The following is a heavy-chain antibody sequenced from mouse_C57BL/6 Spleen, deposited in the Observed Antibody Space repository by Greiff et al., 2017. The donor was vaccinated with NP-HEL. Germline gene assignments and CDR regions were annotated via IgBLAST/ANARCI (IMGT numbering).Heavy chain of an antibody. CDR2: INPNYGTT. D-gene: IGHD1-1*01. CDR1: GYSFTDYN. J-gene: IGHJ4*01. Sequence: VQLQQSGPELVKPGASVKISCKASGYSFTDYNMNWVKQSNGKSLEWIGVINPNYGTTSYNQKFKGKATLTVDQSSSTAYMQLNSLTSEDSAVYYCARRDPITTVVANYAMDYWGQGTSVTVSS. V-gene: IGHV1-39*01. CDR3: ARRDPITTVVANYAMDY.